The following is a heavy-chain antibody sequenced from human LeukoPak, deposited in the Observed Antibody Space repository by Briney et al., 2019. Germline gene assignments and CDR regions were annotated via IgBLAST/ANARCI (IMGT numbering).Heavy chain of an antibody. D-gene: IGHD3-3*01. V-gene: IGHV1-24*01. CDR2: FDPEDGET. Sequence: ASVKVSCKVSGYTLTELSMHWVRQAPGKGLEWMGGFDPEDGETIYAQKFQGRVTMTEDTSTDTAYMELSSLRSEDTAVYYCATIFLTIFAYAFDIWGQGTMVTVSS. CDR1: GYTLTELS. J-gene: IGHJ3*02. CDR3: ATIFLTIFAYAFDI.